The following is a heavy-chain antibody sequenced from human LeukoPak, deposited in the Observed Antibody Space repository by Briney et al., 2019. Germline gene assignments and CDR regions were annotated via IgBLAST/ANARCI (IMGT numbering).Heavy chain of an antibody. Sequence: GGSLRLSCAASGFTFSSYAMSWVREAPGKGLEWVSLISATATYYADSVKGRFTISRDISRNTLYLQMNSLRADDTAVYYCAKGQGSGSYPLDYWGQGTLVTVSS. CDR1: GFTFSSYA. J-gene: IGHJ4*02. V-gene: IGHV3-23*01. CDR2: ISATAT. CDR3: AKGQGSGSYPLDY. D-gene: IGHD3-16*02.